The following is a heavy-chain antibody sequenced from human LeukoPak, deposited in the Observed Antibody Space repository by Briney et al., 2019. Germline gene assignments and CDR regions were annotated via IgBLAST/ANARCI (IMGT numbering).Heavy chain of an antibody. Sequence: GGSLRLSCAASGFTFSSYTMNWVRQAPGKGLEWVSYITSSGSTVYYADSVKCRFTISRDNAKNSLYLQMQSPTAEDTAVYFCARVGSSSKYYYYMDVWGKGTTVTVSS. CDR3: ARVGSSSKYYYYMDV. J-gene: IGHJ6*03. CDR1: GFTFSSYT. V-gene: IGHV3-48*04. CDR2: ITSSGSTV. D-gene: IGHD3-10*01.